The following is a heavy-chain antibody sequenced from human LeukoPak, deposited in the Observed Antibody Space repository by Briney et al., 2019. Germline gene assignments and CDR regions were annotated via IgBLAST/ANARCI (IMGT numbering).Heavy chain of an antibody. Sequence: PGGSQRLSCAASGFTFSSNSVSWVRQAPGKGLEWVANIKQDGSEKYYVDSVKGRFTISRDNAKNSLYLQMNSLRAEDKAVYYCAREDGLLWFGELSDYFGYQGTGTLVTVSS. CDR1: GFTFSSNS. CDR3: AREDGLLWFGELSDYFGY. J-gene: IGHJ4*02. V-gene: IGHV3-7*01. D-gene: IGHD3-10*01. CDR2: IKQDGSEK.